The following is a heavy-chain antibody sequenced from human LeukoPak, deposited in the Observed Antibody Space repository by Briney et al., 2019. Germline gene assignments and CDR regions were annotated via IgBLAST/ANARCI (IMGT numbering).Heavy chain of an antibody. CDR3: ARDREEDYYMDV. Sequence: PGGPLRLSCAASGFTYNYYSMNWVRQAPGKGLEWVSSISSSSRYIYYADSVKGRFTISRDNAKNSLYLQMNSLRAEDTAVYYCARDREEDYYMDVWGQGTTVTVSS. D-gene: IGHD3-10*01. CDR1: GFTYNYYS. CDR2: ISSSSRYI. J-gene: IGHJ6*03. V-gene: IGHV3-21*01.